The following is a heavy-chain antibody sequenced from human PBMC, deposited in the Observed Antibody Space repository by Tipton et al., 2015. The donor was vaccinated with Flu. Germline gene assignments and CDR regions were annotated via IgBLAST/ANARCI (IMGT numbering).Heavy chain of an antibody. CDR1: GFSLSGFD. CDR2: ISNDGRNS. Sequence: QLVQSGGGVVQPGRSLRLSCAASGFSLSGFDMHWVRQAPGKGLEWVALISNDGRNSYYADSVKGRFTISRDNFKNTLYLEMNSLTSEVTSVYYCARDRGATAYWGQGALVTDAS. D-gene: IGHD3-10*01. CDR3: ARDRGATAY. J-gene: IGHJ4*02. V-gene: IGHV3-30*03.